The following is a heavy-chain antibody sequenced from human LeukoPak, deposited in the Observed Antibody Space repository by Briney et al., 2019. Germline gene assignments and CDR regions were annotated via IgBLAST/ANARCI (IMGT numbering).Heavy chain of an antibody. CDR3: ARAPYTTGRSFYFDS. CDR2: ISYDGSNK. CDR1: GFTFSSYG. J-gene: IGHJ4*02. D-gene: IGHD2-2*02. V-gene: IGHV3-30*03. Sequence: PGRSLRLSCAASGFTFSSYGMHWVRQAPGKGLEWVAVISYDGSNKLYADSVKGRFTISRDNSKNTLFVQMNSLRAEDTALYYCARAPYTTGRSFYFDSWGQGTLVTVSS.